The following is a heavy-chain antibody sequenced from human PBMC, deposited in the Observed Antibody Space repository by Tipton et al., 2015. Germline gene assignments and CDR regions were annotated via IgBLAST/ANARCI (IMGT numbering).Heavy chain of an antibody. V-gene: IGHV3-33*08. CDR1: GFTFIDYA. CDR3: ARGQWLVNY. J-gene: IGHJ4*02. Sequence: SLRLSCAASGFTFIDYAFHWVRQAPGKGLEWVAVIWSDGTQKYYADSVKGRFTISRDNSKNTLYLQMNSLRAEDTAVYYCARGQWLVNYWGQGTLVTVSS. D-gene: IGHD6-19*01. CDR2: IWSDGTQK.